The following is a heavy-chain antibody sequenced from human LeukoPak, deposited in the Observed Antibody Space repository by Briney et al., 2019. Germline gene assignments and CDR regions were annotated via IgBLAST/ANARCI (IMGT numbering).Heavy chain of an antibody. CDR2: TYYRSTWYN. Sequence: SQTLSLTCDLSGDSVSSNSVTWNWIRQSPSRGLERLGRTYYRSTWYNDYAVSVRGRITVNPDTSKNQFSLHLNSVTPEDTAVYYCARRLTQYDCFDPWGQGILVTVSS. D-gene: IGHD2-2*01. CDR3: ARRLTQYDCFDP. J-gene: IGHJ5*02. V-gene: IGHV6-1*01. CDR1: GDSVSSNSVT.